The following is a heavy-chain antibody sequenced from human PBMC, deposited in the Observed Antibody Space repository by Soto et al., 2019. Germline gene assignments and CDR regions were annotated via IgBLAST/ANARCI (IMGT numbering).Heavy chain of an antibody. Sequence: PVESLKISCNASGYIFADYWVAWVRQMPGKGLEWMGIIYPGDSDTRYSPSFQGQVTISADKSTSTAYLQWSSLKASDSAIYYCARPLDIFGYFYNYWGQGTLVTVSS. D-gene: IGHD3-22*01. V-gene: IGHV5-51*01. CDR1: GYIFADYW. J-gene: IGHJ4*02. CDR2: IYPGDSDT. CDR3: ARPLDIFGYFYNY.